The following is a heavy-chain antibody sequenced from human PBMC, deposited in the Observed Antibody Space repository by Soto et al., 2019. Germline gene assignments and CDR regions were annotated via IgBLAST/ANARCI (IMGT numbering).Heavy chain of an antibody. V-gene: IGHV1-58*01. CDR2: IVVGSGNT. CDR3: VQRGYYSRGAFDI. D-gene: IGHD3-22*01. J-gene: IGHJ3*02. Sequence: SVKVSCKASGFTFTSSAVQCVLQSRVQRLEWIGWIVVGSGNTNYAQKFQERVTITRDMSTSTAYMELSSLRSEDTAVYYCVQRGYYSRGAFDIWGQGTMVT. CDR1: GFTFTSSA.